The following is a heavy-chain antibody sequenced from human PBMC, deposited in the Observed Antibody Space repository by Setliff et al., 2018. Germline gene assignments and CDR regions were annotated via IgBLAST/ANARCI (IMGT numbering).Heavy chain of an antibody. J-gene: IGHJ3*02. CDR1: GGSISSGGYY. CDR2: IDYSGST. Sequence: SETLSLTCTVSGGSISSGGYYWSWLRQHPGKGLEWIGYIDYSGSTYYNPSLKSRVTISVDTSKNQFSLKLISVTAAETAVYYCARDPLTTNRRRAFDIWGQGTMVTVSS. V-gene: IGHV4-31*03. D-gene: IGHD4-17*01. CDR3: ARDPLTTNRRRAFDI.